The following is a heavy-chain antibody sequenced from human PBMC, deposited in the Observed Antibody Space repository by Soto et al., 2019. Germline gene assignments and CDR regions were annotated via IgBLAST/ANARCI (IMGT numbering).Heavy chain of an antibody. V-gene: IGHV3-30*04. CDR1: GFTFSSYA. CDR3: AREIQLWLYAFDI. CDR2: ISYDGSNK. J-gene: IGHJ3*02. D-gene: IGHD5-18*01. Sequence: GGSLRLSCAASGFTFSSYAMHWVRQPPGKGLEWVAVISYDGSNKYYADSVKGRFTISRDNSKNTLYLQMNSLRAEDTAVYYCAREIQLWLYAFDIWGQGTMVTVSS.